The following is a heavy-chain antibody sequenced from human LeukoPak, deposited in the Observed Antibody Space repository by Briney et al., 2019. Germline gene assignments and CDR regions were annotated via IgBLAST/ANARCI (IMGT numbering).Heavy chain of an antibody. CDR3: AKDLGDYGWFDY. Sequence: GGSLRLSCAASGFALRSYAMSWVRQAPGKELEWVSGITGSGRRTYYADSVKGRFTISRDNSKSTLYLQMNSLRAEDTAVYYCAKDLGDYGWFDYWGQGTLVTVSS. J-gene: IGHJ4*02. CDR1: GFALRSYA. V-gene: IGHV3-23*01. CDR2: ITGSGRRT. D-gene: IGHD4-17*01.